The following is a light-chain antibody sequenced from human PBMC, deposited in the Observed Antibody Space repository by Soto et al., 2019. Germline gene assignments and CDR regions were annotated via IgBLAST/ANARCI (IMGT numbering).Light chain of an antibody. CDR2: DAS. J-gene: IGKJ2*01. CDR3: QQYNSYLYT. CDR1: QSISSW. Sequence: DIQMTQSPSTLSASVGDRVTITRRACQSISSWLAWYQQKPGKAPKLLIYDASSLESGVPSRFSGSGSGTEFTLTISSLQPDDFATYYCQQYNSYLYTFGQGTK. V-gene: IGKV1-5*01.